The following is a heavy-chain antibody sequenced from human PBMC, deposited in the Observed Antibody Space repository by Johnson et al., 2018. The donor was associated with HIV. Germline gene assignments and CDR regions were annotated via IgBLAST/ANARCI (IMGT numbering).Heavy chain of an antibody. Sequence: QVHVVESGGGLVQPGRSLRLSCAASGFTFSRYAIHWVRQAPGKGLEWVALISYDGSNKYYADSVKGRFPISRDNSKNTLYLQMNSLRAEDTAVYYWAGGGHAVVAKPFGAFDIWGHGTMVTVSS. V-gene: IGHV3-30-3*01. D-gene: IGHD2-21*01. CDR3: AGGGHAVVAKPFGAFDI. CDR1: GFTFSRYA. J-gene: IGHJ3*02. CDR2: ISYDGSNK.